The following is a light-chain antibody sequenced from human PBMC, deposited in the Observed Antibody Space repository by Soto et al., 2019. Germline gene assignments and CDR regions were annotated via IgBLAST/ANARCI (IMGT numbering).Light chain of an antibody. J-gene: IGKJ5*01. V-gene: IGKV3-11*01. CDR3: QQRSDWPIT. CDR1: QSVSSY. CDR2: DVS. Sequence: EVVLTQFPATLSLSPGERATLSCRASQSVSSYLAWYQQKPGQPPRLLIYDVSTRAAGIPARFSGSGSGTDFTLTITSLEPEDFAVYSCQQRSDWPITFGQGTRLENK.